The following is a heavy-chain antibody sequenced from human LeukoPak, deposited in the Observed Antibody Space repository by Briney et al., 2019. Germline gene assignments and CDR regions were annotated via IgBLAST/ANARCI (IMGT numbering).Heavy chain of an antibody. D-gene: IGHD3-3*01. J-gene: IGHJ4*02. CDR3: ARQRGGDFWSGYYLDY. CDR2: IYHSGST. Sequence: SETLSLTCTVSGGSISSGGYYWSWIRQPPGKGLEWIGYIYHSGSTYYNPSLKSRVTISVDRSKNQFSLKLSSVTAADTAVYYCARQRGGDFWSGYYLDYWGQGTLVTVSS. V-gene: IGHV4-30-2*02. CDR1: GGSISSGGYY.